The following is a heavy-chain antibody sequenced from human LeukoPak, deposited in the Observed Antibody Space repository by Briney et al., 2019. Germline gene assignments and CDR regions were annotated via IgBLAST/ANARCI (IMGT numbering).Heavy chain of an antibody. CDR1: GFTFSSYE. V-gene: IGHV3-48*03. D-gene: IGHD3-22*01. Sequence: EPGGSLRLSCAASGFTFSSYEMSWVRQAPGKGLEWVSYISTSGRTIYYPDSVKGRFTISRDNSKNTLYMQMNSLRAEDTAVYYCAKEQITMISVVPTVDYFDYWGQGTLVTVSS. J-gene: IGHJ4*02. CDR2: ISTSGRTI. CDR3: AKEQITMISVVPTVDYFDY.